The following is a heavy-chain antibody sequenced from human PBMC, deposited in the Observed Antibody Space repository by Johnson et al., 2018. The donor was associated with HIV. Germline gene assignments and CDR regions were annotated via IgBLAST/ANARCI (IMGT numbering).Heavy chain of an antibody. CDR1: GFTFSSYD. J-gene: IGHJ3*02. Sequence: VQLVESGGGVVQPGRSLRLSCAASGFTFSSYDMHWVRQTTGKGLEWVSVIDTAGDTYYVESVQGRFTISRDNSKNTLYLQMNSLRAEDTAVYYCAKVLSPRPWGDDAFDIWGQGTLVIVSS. CDR3: AKVLSPRPWGDDAFDI. D-gene: IGHD7-27*01. CDR2: IDTAGDT. V-gene: IGHV3-13*01.